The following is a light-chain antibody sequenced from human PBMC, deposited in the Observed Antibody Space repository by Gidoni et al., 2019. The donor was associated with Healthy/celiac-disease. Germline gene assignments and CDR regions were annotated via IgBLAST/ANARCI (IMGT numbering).Light chain of an antibody. J-gene: IGKJ4*01. CDR3: QKYNSAPL. CDR1: QGISNY. CDR2: AAS. V-gene: IGKV1-27*01. Sequence: MTQSPSSLSASVGDRVTITCRASQGISNYLAWYQQKPGKVPKLLIYAASTLQSGVPSRFSGSGSGTDFTLTISSLQPEDVATYYCQKYNSAPLFXGXTKVEIK.